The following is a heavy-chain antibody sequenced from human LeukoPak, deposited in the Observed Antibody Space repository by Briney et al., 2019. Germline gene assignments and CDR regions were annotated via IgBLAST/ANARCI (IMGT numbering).Heavy chain of an antibody. CDR2: ISAYNGNT. CDR1: GYTFTSYG. D-gene: IGHD3-3*01. V-gene: IGHV1-18*01. Sequence: ASVKVSCKASGYTFTSYGISWVRQAPGQGLEWMGWISAYNGNTNYAQKLQGRVTMTTDTSTSTAYMELRSLRSDDTAVYYCARSAYYDFWSGYYANYYYYYMDVWGKGTTVTVSS. CDR3: ARSAYYDFWSGYYANYYYYYMDV. J-gene: IGHJ6*03.